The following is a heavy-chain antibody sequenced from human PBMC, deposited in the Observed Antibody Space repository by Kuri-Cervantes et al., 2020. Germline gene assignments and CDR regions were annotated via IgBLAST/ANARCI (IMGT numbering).Heavy chain of an antibody. J-gene: IGHJ6*02. CDR3: ARRDYYYGMDV. CDR1: GFTFSSYG. CDR2: ISSGSSTI. Sequence: GGSLRLSCAASGFTFSSYGMNWVRQAPGKGQEWVSYISSGSSTIHYAEPVKGRFTISRDNSKNTLYLQMNSLRAEDTAVYYCARRDYYYGMDVWGQGTTVTVSS. V-gene: IGHV3-48*01.